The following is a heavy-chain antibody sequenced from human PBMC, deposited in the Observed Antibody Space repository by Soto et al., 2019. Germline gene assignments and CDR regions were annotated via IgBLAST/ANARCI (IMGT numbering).Heavy chain of an antibody. CDR2: ISGSGFKK. CDR3: AKNQGVELVPLATVEWFDP. J-gene: IGHJ5*02. CDR1: GFIFENFG. Sequence: GGSLRLSCAASGFIFENFGMSWVRQAPGKGLEWISSISGSGFKKYYADSVKGRFTISRDNSKSTVYLELNNLSAEDTAVYHCAKNQGVELVPLATVEWFDPYGERSVVTVSS. V-gene: IGHV3-23*01. D-gene: IGHD1-1*01.